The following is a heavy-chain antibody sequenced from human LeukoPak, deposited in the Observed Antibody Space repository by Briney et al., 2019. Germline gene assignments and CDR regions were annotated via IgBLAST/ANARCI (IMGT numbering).Heavy chain of an antibody. J-gene: IGHJ1*01. CDR3: ARGVVGDAISGYFQD. D-gene: IGHD2-15*01. CDR2: IIPIPDTA. Sequence: SVKVSCKTSGGTLSGHAITWMRQAPGQGLEWMGGIIPIPDTANYAQKFQGRVTITMDEATITAYKELSSLRSEDTAVYFCARGVVGDAISGYFQDWGQGTLVTVSS. V-gene: IGHV1-69*05. CDR1: GGTLSGHA.